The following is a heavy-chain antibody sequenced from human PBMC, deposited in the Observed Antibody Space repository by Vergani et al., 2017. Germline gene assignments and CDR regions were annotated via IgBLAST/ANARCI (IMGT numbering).Heavy chain of an antibody. Sequence: QVQLVQSGAEVKKPGSSVKVSCKASGGTFSSYAISWVRQAPGQGLEWMGRIIPIFGTANYAQTFQGRVTITADESTSTAYMELSSLRSEDTAVYYCASHILTGXYRGIHYYYYGMDVWGQGTTVTVSS. V-gene: IGHV1-69*13. J-gene: IGHJ6*02. CDR3: ASHILTGXYRGIHYYYYGMDV. D-gene: IGHD3-9*01. CDR1: GGTFSSYA. CDR2: IIPIFGTA.